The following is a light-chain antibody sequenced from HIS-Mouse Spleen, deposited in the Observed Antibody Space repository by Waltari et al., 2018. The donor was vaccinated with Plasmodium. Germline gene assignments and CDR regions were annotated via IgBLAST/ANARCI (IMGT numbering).Light chain of an antibody. Sequence: QSALTQPASVSGSPGQSITISCTGTSSDVGSYNLVSWYQQHPGQATKLMIYEGSKRPSVAPDRFSASKSGNTASLTISGLQAEDESDYYCCSYAGSSTCVFGGGTKLTVL. J-gene: IGLJ3*02. CDR3: CSYAGSSTCV. CDR1: SSDVGSYNL. CDR2: EGS. V-gene: IGLV2-23*01.